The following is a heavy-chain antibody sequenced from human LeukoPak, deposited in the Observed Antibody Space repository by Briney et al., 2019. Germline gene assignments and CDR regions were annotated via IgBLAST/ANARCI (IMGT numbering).Heavy chain of an antibody. CDR3: ATGGWFGESRGVY. V-gene: IGHV4-59*12. CDR2: I. D-gene: IGHD3-10*01. Sequence: TGGSLRLSCAASGFTFSSYGMNWVRQPPGKGLEWIGSIYYNPSLKSRVSISVDTSKNQFSLKLNSLTAADTAVYYCATGGWFGESRGVYWGQGTLVTVSS. CDR1: GFTFSSYG. J-gene: IGHJ4*02.